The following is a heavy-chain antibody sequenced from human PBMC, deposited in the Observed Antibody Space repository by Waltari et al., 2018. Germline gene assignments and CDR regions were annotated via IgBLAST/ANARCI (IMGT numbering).Heavy chain of an antibody. CDR2: MSGVGATP. D-gene: IGHD3-16*02. Sequence: EVQLLESAGGLVQPGEALRLSCAASGFSFMGFAMTWVRQAPGEGLEWVVSMSGVGATPFYADSGKGRFTIVRDNSRDTVYLQMNSLRVDDSAVYYCAKGSRGYTNYFFDSWGQGTLVSVSS. V-gene: IGHV3-23*01. J-gene: IGHJ4*02. CDR3: AKGSRGYTNYFFDS. CDR1: GFSFMGFA.